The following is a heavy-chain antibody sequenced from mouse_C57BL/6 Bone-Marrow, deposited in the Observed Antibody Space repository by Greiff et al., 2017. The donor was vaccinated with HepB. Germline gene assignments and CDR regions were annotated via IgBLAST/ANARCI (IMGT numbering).Heavy chain of an antibody. Sequence: EVKVVESGGDLVKPGGSLKLSCVASGFTFSTSGMSWVRQTPDKRLEWVATINTGGTYTYYPDSVKGRFTISKDTAKSTLFLQMSSLKSEDTAIYYCARDRFDHYFDYWGQGTTLTVSS. CDR3: ARDRFDHYFDY. V-gene: IGHV5-6*01. CDR1: GFTFSTSG. D-gene: IGHD2-14*01. CDR2: INTGGTYT. J-gene: IGHJ2*01.